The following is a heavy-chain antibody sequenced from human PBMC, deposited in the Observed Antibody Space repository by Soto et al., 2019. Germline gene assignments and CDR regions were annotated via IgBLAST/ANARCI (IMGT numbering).Heavy chain of an antibody. D-gene: IGHD3-22*01. Sequence: SLKVSCKASGGTLSSYAISWVRQAPGQGLEWMGGIIPIFGTANYAQKFQGRVTITADKSTSTAYMELSSLRSEDTAVYYCARNYYYDSSGYPDWGQGTLVTVSS. CDR2: IIPIFGTA. CDR1: GGTLSSYA. J-gene: IGHJ4*02. CDR3: ARNYYYDSSGYPD. V-gene: IGHV1-69*06.